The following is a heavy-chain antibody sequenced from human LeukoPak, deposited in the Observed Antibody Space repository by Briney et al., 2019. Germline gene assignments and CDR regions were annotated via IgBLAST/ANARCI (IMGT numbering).Heavy chain of an antibody. Sequence: SETLSLTCTVSGGSISSSNYYWGWIRQPPGKGLEWIGNIYYSGSTYYNPSLKSRVTISVDTSKNHFSLKLSSVTAADTAVYYCARLVAVAGVFGYWGQGTLVTVSS. CDR3: ARLVAVAGVFGY. J-gene: IGHJ4*02. CDR2: IYYSGST. CDR1: GGSISSSNYY. D-gene: IGHD6-19*01. V-gene: IGHV4-39*02.